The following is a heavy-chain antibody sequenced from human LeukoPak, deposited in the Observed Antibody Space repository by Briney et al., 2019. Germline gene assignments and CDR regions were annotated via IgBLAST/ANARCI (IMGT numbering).Heavy chain of an antibody. Sequence: PSETLSLTCTVSGGSISSGGYYWSWLRQHPGKGLEWIGYIYYSGSTYYNPSLKSRVTISVDTSKNQFSLKLSSVTAADTAVYYCARYRAVVVVAATWNAFDIWGQGTMVTVSS. CDR2: IYYSGST. V-gene: IGHV4-31*03. D-gene: IGHD2-15*01. CDR1: GGSISSGGYY. CDR3: ARYRAVVVVAATWNAFDI. J-gene: IGHJ3*02.